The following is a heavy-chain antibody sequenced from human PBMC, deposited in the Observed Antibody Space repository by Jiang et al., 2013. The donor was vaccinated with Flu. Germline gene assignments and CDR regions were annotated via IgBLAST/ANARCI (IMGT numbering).Heavy chain of an antibody. CDR2: ISWNSGSI. CDR3: AKDPQRRYCSSTSCSNYYYYMDV. J-gene: IGHJ6*03. D-gene: IGHD2-2*01. V-gene: IGHV3-9*01. Sequence: GGGLVQPGRSLRLSCAASGFTFDDYAMHWVRQAPGKGLEWVSGISWNSGSIGYADSVKGRFTISRDNAKNSLYLQMNSLRAEDTALYYCAKDPQRRYCSSTSCSNYYYYMDVWGKGTTVTVSS. CDR1: GFTFDDYA.